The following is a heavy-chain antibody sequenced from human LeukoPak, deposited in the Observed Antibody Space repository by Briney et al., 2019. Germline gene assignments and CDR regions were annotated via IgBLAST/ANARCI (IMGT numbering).Heavy chain of an antibody. V-gene: IGHV1-2*02. Sequence: GASVKVPCKASEYTFTAYFIHWVRQAPGQGLEWMGWINPYSGGTNYAQRFQGRVTMTRDTSISTAFMELRSLRSDDTAVYYCARGSYDTSGYYRGDWFDPWGQGTLVTVSS. CDR1: EYTFTAYF. CDR2: INPYSGGT. CDR3: ARGSYDTSGYYRGDWFDP. D-gene: IGHD3-22*01. J-gene: IGHJ5*02.